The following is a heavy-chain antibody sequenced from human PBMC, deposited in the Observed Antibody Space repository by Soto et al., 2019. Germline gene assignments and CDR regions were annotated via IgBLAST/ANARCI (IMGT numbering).Heavy chain of an antibody. Sequence: SETLSLTCTVSGGSISSYYWSWIRQPPGKGLEWIGYIYYSGSTNYNPSLKSRVTISVDTSKNQFSLKLSSVTAADTAVYYCAREVIGAQKRAYYYGSGSYYFDYWGQGTLVTVSS. J-gene: IGHJ4*02. D-gene: IGHD3-10*01. V-gene: IGHV4-59*01. CDR3: AREVIGAQKRAYYYGSGSYYFDY. CDR1: GGSISSYY. CDR2: IYYSGST.